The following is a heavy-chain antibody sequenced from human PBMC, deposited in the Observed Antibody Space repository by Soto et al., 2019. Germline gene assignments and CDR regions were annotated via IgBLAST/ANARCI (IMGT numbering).Heavy chain of an antibody. CDR1: GGSISSYY. CDR2: IYYSGST. J-gene: IGHJ4*02. Sequence: SETLSLTRTVSGGSISSYYWSWIRQPPGKGLEWIGYIYYSGSTNYNPSLKSRVTISVDTSKNQFSLKLSSVTAADTAVYYCARDRSLFTFDFWGQGTLVTVSS. CDR3: ARDRSLFTFDF. V-gene: IGHV4-59*01.